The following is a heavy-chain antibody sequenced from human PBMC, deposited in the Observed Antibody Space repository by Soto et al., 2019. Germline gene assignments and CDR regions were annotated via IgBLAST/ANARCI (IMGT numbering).Heavy chain of an antibody. Sequence: PGESLKISCKGSGYSFTSYWIGWVRQMPGKGLEWMGIIYPGDSDTRYSPSFQGQVTISADKSISTAYLQMNSLRDEDTAVYFCARRFDLQYGLDVWGQGTTVTVSS. D-gene: IGHD3-10*01. CDR1: GYSFTSYW. CDR2: IYPGDSDT. J-gene: IGHJ6*02. V-gene: IGHV5-51*01. CDR3: ARRFDLQYGLDV.